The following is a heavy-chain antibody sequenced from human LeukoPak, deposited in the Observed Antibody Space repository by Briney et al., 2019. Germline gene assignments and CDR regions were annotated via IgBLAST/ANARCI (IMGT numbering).Heavy chain of an antibody. V-gene: IGHV3-64*01. J-gene: IGHJ4*02. D-gene: IGHD6-6*01. Sequence: GGPLRLSCAASGFTFSRYSMHWVRQAPGKGLEYVSAISNNGGSTYYAKSVKGRFTISRDNSKNTLYLQMGSLRAEDMAVYYCARTSIAAREADYWGQGTLVTVSS. CDR3: ARTSIAAREADY. CDR1: GFTFSRYS. CDR2: ISNNGGST.